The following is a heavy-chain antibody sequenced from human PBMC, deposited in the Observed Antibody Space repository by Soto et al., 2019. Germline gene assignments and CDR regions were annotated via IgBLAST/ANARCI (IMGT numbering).Heavy chain of an antibody. D-gene: IGHD5-18*01. Sequence: QLQLQESGSGLVKPSQTLSLTCAVSGGSIHNGGYSWNWIRQPPGKGLAWIGYIYHSESPYYNPSLKGRVTISLDESKDLLSVTLTPMTATDTALYSRARTHVETFMVVGALEAFNVWGQGTMVSVSS. V-gene: IGHV4-30-2*01. J-gene: IGHJ3*01. CDR3: ARTHVETFMVVGALEAFNV. CDR2: IYHSESP. CDR1: GGSIHNGGYS.